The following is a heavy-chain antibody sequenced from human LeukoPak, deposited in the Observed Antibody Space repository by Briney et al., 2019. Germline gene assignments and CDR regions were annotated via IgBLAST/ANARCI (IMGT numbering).Heavy chain of an antibody. CDR3: ARDDCSSTSCYVYSYYYGMDV. J-gene: IGHJ6*02. Sequence: SVNVSCKASGGTFSIYAISWVRQAPGQGLEWMGGIIPIFGTANYTQKFQGRVTITADESTSTAYMELSSLRSEDTAVYYCARDDCSSTSCYVYSYYYGMDVWGQGTTVTVSS. D-gene: IGHD2-2*01. CDR2: IIPIFGTA. CDR1: GGTFSIYA. V-gene: IGHV1-69*13.